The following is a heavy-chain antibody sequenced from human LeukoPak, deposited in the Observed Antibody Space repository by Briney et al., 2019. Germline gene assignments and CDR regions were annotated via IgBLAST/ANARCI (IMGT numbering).Heavy chain of an antibody. V-gene: IGHV3-23*01. CDR2: ISGSGDRI. CDR3: ARDGFNDRSGDNDGFDM. Sequence: PGGSLRLSCAASGLTISSSGMSWVRQAPGKGLGWVSAISGSGDRIHYADSVRGRFTISRDTSKDTLYLQMNSLRADDTAVQYCARDGFNDRSGDNDGFDMWGQGTMVTVSS. J-gene: IGHJ3*02. CDR1: GLTISSSG. D-gene: IGHD1-1*01.